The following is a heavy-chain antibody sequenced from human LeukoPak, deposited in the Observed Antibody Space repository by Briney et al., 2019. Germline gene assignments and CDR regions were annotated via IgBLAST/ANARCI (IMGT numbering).Heavy chain of an antibody. CDR3: ARRHFGSGTYVDY. V-gene: IGHV1-2*02. J-gene: IGHJ4*02. D-gene: IGHD3-10*01. CDR2: INPNSGGT. Sequence: ASVKVSCKASGYTFTGYYTHWVRQAPGQGLEWMGWINPNSGGTNYAQKFQGRVTMTRDTSMTTAYLELSRLTFDDTAVYYCARRHFGSGTYVDYWGQGTQVTVSS. CDR1: GYTFTGYY.